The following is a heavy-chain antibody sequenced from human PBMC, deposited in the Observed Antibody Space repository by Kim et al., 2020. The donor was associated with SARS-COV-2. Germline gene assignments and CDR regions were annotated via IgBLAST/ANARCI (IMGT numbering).Heavy chain of an antibody. CDR3: AKDFGSGSDFFDY. Sequence: GGSLRLSCAASGFNFEEYAMNWVRQAPGKGLEWVALLSGDEHRTFYADSVKGRFTVSTDNTKNSLYLQMTSLTTEDTALYFCAKDFGSGSDFFDYLGQGTLVTISS. V-gene: IGHV3-43*02. CDR2: LSGDEHRT. D-gene: IGHD3-10*01. CDR1: GFNFEEYA. J-gene: IGHJ4*02.